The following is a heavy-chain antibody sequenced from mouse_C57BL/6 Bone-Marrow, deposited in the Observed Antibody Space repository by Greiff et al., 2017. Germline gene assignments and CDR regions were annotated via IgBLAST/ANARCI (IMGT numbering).Heavy chain of an antibody. CDR3: ARDYYGSSYNAMDY. Sequence: EVQLQQSGGGLVKPGGSLKLSCAASGFTFSSYAMSWVRQTPEKRLEWVATISDGGSYTYYPDNVKGRFTISRDNAKNNPYLQMSHLKSEDTAMYYCARDYYGSSYNAMDYWGQGTSVTVSS. CDR2: ISDGGSYT. J-gene: IGHJ4*01. CDR1: GFTFSSYA. V-gene: IGHV5-4*01. D-gene: IGHD1-1*01.